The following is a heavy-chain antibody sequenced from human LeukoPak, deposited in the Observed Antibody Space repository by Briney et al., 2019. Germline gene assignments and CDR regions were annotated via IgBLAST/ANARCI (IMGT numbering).Heavy chain of an antibody. Sequence: PSQTLSLTCTVSGGSISSGSYYWSWIRQPAGKGLEWIGRIYTSGSTNYSPSLKSRVTISVDTSKNQFSLKLSSVTAADTAVYYCARFTSGSAYYFVDYWGQGTLVTVSS. V-gene: IGHV4-61*02. D-gene: IGHD3-22*01. CDR3: ARFTSGSAYYFVDY. CDR2: IYTSGST. J-gene: IGHJ4*02. CDR1: GGSISSGSYY.